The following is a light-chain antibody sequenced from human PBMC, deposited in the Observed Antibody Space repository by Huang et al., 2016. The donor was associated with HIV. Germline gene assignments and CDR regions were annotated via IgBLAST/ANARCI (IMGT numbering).Light chain of an antibody. V-gene: IGKV1-5*03. CDR2: KAS. CDR1: QSISSW. Sequence: DIQMTQSPSTLSASVGDRVTITCRASQSISSWLAWYKQQLGNAPKLLMYKASNLDSGVPSRFSGSGSGTEFTLTVSSLQPDDFATYYCQQYNVFPLTFGGGTVVE. CDR3: QQYNVFPLT. J-gene: IGKJ4*01.